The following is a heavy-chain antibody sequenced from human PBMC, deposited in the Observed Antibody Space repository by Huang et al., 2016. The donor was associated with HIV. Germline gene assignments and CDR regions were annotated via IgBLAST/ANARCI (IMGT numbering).Heavy chain of an antibody. V-gene: IGHV3-7*01. CDR3: ATKTAAMDI. CDR2: IKQDESEK. Sequence: VESGGRLVQPGGSIRLSCVGSTFTFGAYWMSWVRQFPRKGLEWVANIKQDESEKYYGESVKGRFNISRDNAKKVLFLEMNNVRVEDTATYYCATKTAAMDIWGQGTTVTVS. D-gene: IGHD1-7*01. J-gene: IGHJ6*02. CDR1: TFTFGAYW.